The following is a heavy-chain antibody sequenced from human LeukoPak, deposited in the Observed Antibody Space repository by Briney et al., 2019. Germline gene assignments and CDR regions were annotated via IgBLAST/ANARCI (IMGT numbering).Heavy chain of an antibody. CDR1: GFTFSSYS. D-gene: IGHD3-22*01. CDR2: ITSSGAAT. Sequence: PGGSLRLSCAASGFTFSSYSVSWVRQAPGKGLEWVSSITSSGAATYYADSVKGRSTISRDNSDNTLYLQMNSLRAEDTAVYYCAKDRPNYYGSNGHYYKLNGDCWGQGTLVTVSS. CDR3: AKDRPNYYGSNGHYYKLNGDC. V-gene: IGHV3-23*01. J-gene: IGHJ4*02.